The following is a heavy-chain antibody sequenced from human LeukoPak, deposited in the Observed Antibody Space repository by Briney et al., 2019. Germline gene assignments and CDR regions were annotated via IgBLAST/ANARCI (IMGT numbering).Heavy chain of an antibody. CDR3: ARQGTMIVMALDY. Sequence: SETLSLTCTVSGGSISSSSYYWGWIRQPPGKGLEWIGSIYYSGSTYYNPSLKSRVTISVDTSKNQFSLKLSSVTAADTAVYYCARQGTMIVMALDYWGQGTLVTVSS. J-gene: IGHJ4*02. CDR2: IYYSGST. V-gene: IGHV4-39*01. D-gene: IGHD3-22*01. CDR1: GGSISSSSYY.